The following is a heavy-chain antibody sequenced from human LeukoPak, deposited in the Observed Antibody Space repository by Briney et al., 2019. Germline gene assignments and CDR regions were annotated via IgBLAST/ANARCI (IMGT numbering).Heavy chain of an antibody. D-gene: IGHD1-1*01. CDR3: ARHLYNWNEGELFDY. Sequence: SETLSLTCTVSGGSISGGSHHWGWFRQSPGKGLEWIGSIYYSGSTYYNPSLKSRVTISVDTSKNQFSLKLSSVTAADTAVYYCARHLYNWNEGELFDYWGQGTLVTVSS. J-gene: IGHJ4*02. CDR1: GGSISGGSHH. V-gene: IGHV4-39*01. CDR2: IYYSGST.